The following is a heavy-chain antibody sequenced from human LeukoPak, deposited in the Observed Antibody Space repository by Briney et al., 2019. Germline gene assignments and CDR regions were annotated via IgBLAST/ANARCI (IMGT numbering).Heavy chain of an antibody. CDR1: ALTFSNYS. CDR3: ASLPDYGDNALYWYFDL. Sequence: GGSLRLSCAASALTFSNYSMNWVRQAPGKGLEWVSSISSSSSYIYYADSVKGRFTISRDNAKNSLYLQMNSLRAEDTAVYYCASLPDYGDNALYWYFDLWGRGTLVTVSS. J-gene: IGHJ2*01. CDR2: ISSSSSYI. D-gene: IGHD4-17*01. V-gene: IGHV3-21*01.